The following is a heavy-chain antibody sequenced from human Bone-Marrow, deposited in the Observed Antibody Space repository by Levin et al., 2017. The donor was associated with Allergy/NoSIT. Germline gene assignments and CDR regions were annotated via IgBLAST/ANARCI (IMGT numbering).Heavy chain of an antibody. CDR1: GFTFSRSA. Sequence: GESLKISCAASGFTFSRSAMNWVRQAPGKGLEWVAVISHDGSTEYYADSVKGRFTISRDNSKNTLYVQMNDLRPEDTAVYYCARTSLEWLLYDAFDIWGQGTMVTVSS. CDR3: ARTSLEWLLYDAFDI. D-gene: IGHD3-3*01. CDR2: ISHDGSTE. V-gene: IGHV3-30-3*01. J-gene: IGHJ3*02.